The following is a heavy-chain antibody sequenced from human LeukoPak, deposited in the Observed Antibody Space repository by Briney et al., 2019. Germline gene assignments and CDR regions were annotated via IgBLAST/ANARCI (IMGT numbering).Heavy chain of an antibody. V-gene: IGHV3-23*01. D-gene: IGHD6-19*01. Sequence: PGRSLRLSCTASGFTFSDHAMSWVRQAPGKGLEWVSAISGSGGSTYYADSVKGRFTISRDNSKNTLYLQMNSLRAEDTAVYYCAKALSSAIAVAGTRDYWGQGTLVTVSS. J-gene: IGHJ4*02. CDR1: GFTFSDHA. CDR2: ISGSGGST. CDR3: AKALSSAIAVAGTRDY.